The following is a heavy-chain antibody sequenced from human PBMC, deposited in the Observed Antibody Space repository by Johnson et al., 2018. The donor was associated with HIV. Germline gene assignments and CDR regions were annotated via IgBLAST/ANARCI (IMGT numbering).Heavy chain of an antibody. CDR1: GFTFSSYA. CDR2: ISGSGGST. CDR3: ARDTPAWGLLPPIGAFDV. Sequence: VTLVESGGGVVQPGRSLRLSCAASGFTFSSYAMSWVRQAPGKGLEWVSAISGSGGSTYYADSVKGRFTISRDNSKNTLYLEMYSLRADDTAVYYCARDTPAWGLLPPIGAFDVWGKGTMVTVSS. J-gene: IGHJ3*01. D-gene: IGHD7-27*01. V-gene: IGHV3-23*04.